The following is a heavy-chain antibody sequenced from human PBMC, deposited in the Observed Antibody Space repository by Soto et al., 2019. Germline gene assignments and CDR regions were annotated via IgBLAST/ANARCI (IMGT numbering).Heavy chain of an antibody. D-gene: IGHD3-10*01. V-gene: IGHV3-7*01. Sequence: EVQLMESGGGLVQPGGSLRLSCVTSGFSFSSSWMAWVRQAPGKGLEWVADIKKDGTEINYVDSVKGRVTISRDNAMNSLYLQRDSLSVEDTAVYYCGRAPYYGAIDYWGLGTQVIVSS. CDR3: GRAPYYGAIDY. CDR2: IKKDGTEI. CDR1: GFSFSSSW. J-gene: IGHJ4*02.